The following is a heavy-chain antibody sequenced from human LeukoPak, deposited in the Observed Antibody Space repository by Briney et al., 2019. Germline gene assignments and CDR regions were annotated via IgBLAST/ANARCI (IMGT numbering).Heavy chain of an antibody. CDR3: AKDYYGSGSYFYNYYYMDV. D-gene: IGHD3-10*01. Sequence: GGSLRLSCATSGFTFSTYTMNWIRQAPGKGLEWVSSIGTSSSFIYYADSVRGRFTISRDNSKNTLYLQMNSLRAEDTAVYYCAKDYYGSGSYFYNYYYMDVWGKGTTVSVSS. CDR2: IGTSSSFI. CDR1: GFTFSTYT. V-gene: IGHV3-21*04. J-gene: IGHJ6*03.